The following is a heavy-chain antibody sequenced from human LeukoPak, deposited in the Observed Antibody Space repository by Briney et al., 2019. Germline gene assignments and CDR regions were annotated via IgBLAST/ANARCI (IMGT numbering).Heavy chain of an antibody. CDR2: IIPILGIA. J-gene: IGHJ4*02. D-gene: IGHD6-19*01. Sequence: ASVKVSCKASGGTFSSYAISWVRQAPGQGLEWMGRIIPILGIANYAQKFQGRVTMTTDTSTSTAYMELRSLRSDDTAVYYCARVNSSGWYGEDYFDYWGQGTLVTVSS. V-gene: IGHV1-69*04. CDR3: ARVNSSGWYGEDYFDY. CDR1: GGTFSSYA.